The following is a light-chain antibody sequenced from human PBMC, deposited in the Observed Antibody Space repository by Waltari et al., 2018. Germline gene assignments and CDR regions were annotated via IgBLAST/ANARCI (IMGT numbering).Light chain of an antibody. CDR1: SSNVGAGSD. CDR2: GNT. V-gene: IGLV1-40*01. CDR3: QSYDSSLSGWV. Sequence: QSVLTQSPPVSGAPGQRVTISCTGSSSNVGAGSDVQWYQQLPGTAPKLLIYGNTNRPSGVPDRFSASKSGTSASLAITGLQAEDEADYYCQSYDSSLSGWVFGGGTKLTVL. J-gene: IGLJ3*02.